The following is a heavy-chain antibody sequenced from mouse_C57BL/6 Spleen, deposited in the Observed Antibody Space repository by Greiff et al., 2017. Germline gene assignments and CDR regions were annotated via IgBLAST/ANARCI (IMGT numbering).Heavy chain of an antibody. Sequence: VQLKESVAELVRPGASVKLSCTASGFNIKNTYMHWVKQRPEQGLEWIGSIDPSNGNTKYAPKFQGKATITADTSSNTAYLQLSSLTSEDTAIYYCARWYGSSYNYWYFDVWGTGTTVTVSS. CDR1: GFNIKNTY. J-gene: IGHJ1*03. CDR3: ARWYGSSYNYWYFDV. V-gene: IGHV14-3*01. CDR2: IDPSNGNT. D-gene: IGHD1-1*01.